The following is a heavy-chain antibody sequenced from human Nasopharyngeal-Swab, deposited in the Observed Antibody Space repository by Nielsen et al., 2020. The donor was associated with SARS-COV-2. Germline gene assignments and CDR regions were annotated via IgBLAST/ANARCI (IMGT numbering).Heavy chain of an antibody. CDR2: VSPRNGST. Sequence: ASVKVSCKASGYSFPDYYMHWVRQAPGQGLEWMGLVSPRNGSTSYVQKLQGRVTITSDTSTRTVYMALSSLTSKDTAVYYCATGGLDYWGQGTTVTVSS. D-gene: IGHD3-10*01. J-gene: IGHJ4*02. CDR1: GYSFPDYY. V-gene: IGHV1-46*04. CDR3: ATGGLDY.